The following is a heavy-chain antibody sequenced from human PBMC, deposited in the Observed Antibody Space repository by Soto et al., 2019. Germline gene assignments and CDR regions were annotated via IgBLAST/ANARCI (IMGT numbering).Heavy chain of an antibody. CDR3: AREYRCSGKNWFDP. D-gene: IGHD5-12*01. CDR2: IYHSGST. V-gene: IGHV4-30-2*01. J-gene: IGHJ5*02. Sequence: SETLSLTCAVSGGSISSGGYSWSWIRQPPGKGLEWIGYIYHSGSTYYNPSLKSRVTISVDRSKNQFSLKLSSVTAADTAVYYCAREYRCSGKNWFDPWGQGTLVTVSS. CDR1: GGSISSGGYS.